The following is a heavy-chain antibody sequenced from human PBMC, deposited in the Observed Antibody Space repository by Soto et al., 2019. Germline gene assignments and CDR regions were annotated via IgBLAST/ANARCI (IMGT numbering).Heavy chain of an antibody. CDR3: ARLGYCSGGSCTQRGLYYYHYYIDV. D-gene: IGHD2-15*01. CDR2: INAGNGNT. V-gene: IGHV1-3*01. CDR1: GYTFTSYA. Sequence: ASVKVSCKASGYTFTSYAMHWVRQAPGQRLEWMGWINAGNGNTKYSQKFQGRVTITRDTSASTAYMELSSLRSEDTAVYYCARLGYCSGGSCTQRGLYYYHYYIDVWGKGTQVTVSS. J-gene: IGHJ6*03.